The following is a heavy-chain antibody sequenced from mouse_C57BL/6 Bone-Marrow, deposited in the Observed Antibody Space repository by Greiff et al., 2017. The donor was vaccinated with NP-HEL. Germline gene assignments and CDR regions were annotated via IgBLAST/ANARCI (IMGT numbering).Heavy chain of an antibody. Sequence: VKLQESGAELVKPGASVKISCKASGYAFSSYWMNWVKQRPGKGLEWIGQIYPGDGDTNYNGKFKGKATLTADKSSSTAYMQLSSLTSEDSAVYFCARSHFITTPAWFAYWGQGTLVTVSA. V-gene: IGHV1-80*01. J-gene: IGHJ3*01. CDR3: ARSHFITTPAWFAY. CDR2: IYPGDGDT. CDR1: GYAFSSYW. D-gene: IGHD1-1*01.